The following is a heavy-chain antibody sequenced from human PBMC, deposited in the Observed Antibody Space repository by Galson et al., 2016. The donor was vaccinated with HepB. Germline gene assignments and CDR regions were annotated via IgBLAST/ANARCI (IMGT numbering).Heavy chain of an antibody. CDR2: ISWNTGNT. CDR3: AKDITAPRIIVLAGLIDFYNVGGDV. J-gene: IGHJ6*04. CDR1: GFTFEDYA. V-gene: IGHV3-9*01. D-gene: IGHD6-19*01. Sequence: SLRLSCAASGFTFEDYAMHWVRQVPGKGLEWVSSISWNTGNTAYADSVQGRFTISRDNAKNSLYLQMNSLRVEDTALYYCAKDITAPRIIVLAGLIDFYNVGGDVWGKGTAVTVSS.